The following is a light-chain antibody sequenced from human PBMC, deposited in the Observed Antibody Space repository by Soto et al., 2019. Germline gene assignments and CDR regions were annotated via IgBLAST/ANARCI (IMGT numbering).Light chain of an antibody. CDR2: GAS. CDR1: QTVRSSF. CDR3: QQYGSSPIT. V-gene: IGKV3-20*01. J-gene: IGKJ5*01. Sequence: DIQLTQSPGTLSLSPGERVTLSCRASQTVRSSFVAWYQQKPGQAPRLLIYGASTRATGIPDRFSGSGSGTDFTLTISSLEPEDFAVYYCQQYGSSPITFGQGTRLEIK.